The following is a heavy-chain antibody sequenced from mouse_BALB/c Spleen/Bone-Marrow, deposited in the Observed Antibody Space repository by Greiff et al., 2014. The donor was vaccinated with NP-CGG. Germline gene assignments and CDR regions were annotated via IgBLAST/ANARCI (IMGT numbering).Heavy chain of an antibody. Sequence: LVESGAELVKPGASVKLSRKASGYTFTNYDINWVRQRPEQGLEWIGWIFPGNGSTNYNEKFKGKATLTTDKSSSTAYMQLSRLTSEDSAVYFCARSNSISTATDYWGQGTTLTVSS. CDR1: GYTFTNYD. CDR2: IFPGNGST. V-gene: IGHV1-77*01. CDR3: ARSNSISTATDY. J-gene: IGHJ2*01. D-gene: IGHD1-2*01.